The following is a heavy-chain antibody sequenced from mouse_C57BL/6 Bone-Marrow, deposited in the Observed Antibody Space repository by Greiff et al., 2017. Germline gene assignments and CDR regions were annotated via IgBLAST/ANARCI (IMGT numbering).Heavy chain of an antibody. V-gene: IGHV1-80*01. J-gene: IGHJ3*01. Sequence: QVQLQQSGAELVKPGASVKISCKASGYAFSSYWMNWVKQRPGKGLEWIGQIYPGDGDTNYNGKFKGKATLTADKSSSTAYMQLSSLTSEDSAVYVCARITTVVAPGFAYWGQGTLVTVSA. CDR1: GYAFSSYW. CDR3: ARITTVVAPGFAY. CDR2: IYPGDGDT. D-gene: IGHD1-1*01.